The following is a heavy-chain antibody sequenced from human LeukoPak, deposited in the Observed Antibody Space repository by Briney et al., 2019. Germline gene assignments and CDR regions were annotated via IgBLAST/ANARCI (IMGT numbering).Heavy chain of an antibody. CDR2: IYTSGST. V-gene: IGHV4-4*07. CDR3: ARAGYSYGYYYYRDV. CDR1: GGSISSYY. J-gene: IGHJ6*03. Sequence: SSETLSLTCTVSGGSISSYYWSWIRQPAGKGLEWIGRIYTSGSTNYNPSLKSRVTMSVDTSKNQFSLKLSSLTAADTAVYYCARAGYSYGYYYYRDVWGKGTTVTISS. D-gene: IGHD5-18*01.